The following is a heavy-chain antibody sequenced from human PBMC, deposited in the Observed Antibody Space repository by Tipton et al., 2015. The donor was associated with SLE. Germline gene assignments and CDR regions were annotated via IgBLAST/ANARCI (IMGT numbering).Heavy chain of an antibody. CDR2: IYYSGST. CDR1: GGSISSGGYY. V-gene: IGHV4-31*03. CDR3: ATVWWNRFYFDY. J-gene: IGHJ4*02. Sequence: TLSLTCTVSGGSISSGGYYWSWIRQHPGKGLEWIGYIYYSGSTYYNPSLKSRVTISVDTSKNQFSLKLSSVTAADTAVYYCATVWWNRFYFDYWGQGTLVTVSS. D-gene: IGHD4/OR15-4a*01.